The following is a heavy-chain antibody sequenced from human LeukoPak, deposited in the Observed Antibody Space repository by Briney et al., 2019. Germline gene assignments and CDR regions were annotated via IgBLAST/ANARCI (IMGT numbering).Heavy chain of an antibody. CDR2: FDPEDGET. D-gene: IGHD6-13*01. J-gene: IGHJ4*02. CDR3: ATAGSSSWSPEYYFDY. CDR1: GYTLTELS. V-gene: IGHV1-24*01. Sequence: ASVKVSCKVSGYTLTELSMHWVRQAPGKGLEWMGGFDPEDGETIYAQKFRGRVTMTEDTSTDTAYMELSSLRSEDTAVYYCATAGSSSWSPEYYFDYWGQGTLVTVSS.